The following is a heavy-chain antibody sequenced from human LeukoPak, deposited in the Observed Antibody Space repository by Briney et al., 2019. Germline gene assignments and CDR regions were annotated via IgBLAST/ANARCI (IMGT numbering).Heavy chain of an antibody. CDR2: IYPGDSDT. Sequence: GESLRISCKGSGDSFTSYWIGWVRQLPGKGLEWMGIIYPGDSDTRYSPSFQGQVTISADKSISTAYLQWSSLKASDTAMYYCARHYHDSSGYSYYYGMDVWGQGTTVTVSS. J-gene: IGHJ6*02. CDR1: GDSFTSYW. D-gene: IGHD3-22*01. CDR3: ARHYHDSSGYSYYYGMDV. V-gene: IGHV5-51*01.